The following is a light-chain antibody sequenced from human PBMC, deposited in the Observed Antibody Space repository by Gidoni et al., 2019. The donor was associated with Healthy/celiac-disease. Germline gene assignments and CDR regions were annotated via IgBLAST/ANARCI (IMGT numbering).Light chain of an antibody. V-gene: IGKV1-39*01. Sequence: DIQMTQSPSSLSVSVGDSVTITCRASQGISSFLIWYQQKPGKAPKLLIYAASSLQSGVPSRFSGSGSGTDFTLTISSLQPEEFATYYCQQSYSTPFTFGPGTKVDIK. CDR3: QQSYSTPFT. CDR2: AAS. J-gene: IGKJ3*01. CDR1: QGISSF.